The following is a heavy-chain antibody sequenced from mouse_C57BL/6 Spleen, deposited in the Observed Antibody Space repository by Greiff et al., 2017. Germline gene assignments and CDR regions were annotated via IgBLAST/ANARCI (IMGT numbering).Heavy chain of an antibody. Sequence: QVQLQQPGAELVKPGASVKMSCKASGYTFTSYWITWVKQRPGQGLEWIGDIYPGSGSTNYNEKFKSKATLTVDTSSSTAYMQLSSLTSEDSAVYYCARSFITTVVAWYFDVWGTGTTVTVSS. CDR3: ARSFITTVVAWYFDV. CDR2: IYPGSGST. V-gene: IGHV1-55*01. D-gene: IGHD1-1*01. J-gene: IGHJ1*03. CDR1: GYTFTSYW.